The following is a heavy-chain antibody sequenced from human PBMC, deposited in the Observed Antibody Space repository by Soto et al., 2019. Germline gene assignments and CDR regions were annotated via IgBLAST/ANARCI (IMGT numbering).Heavy chain of an antibody. CDR1: GFIFSTYN. Sequence: GGSLSLSCAASGFIFSTYNMYWVRQAPGKGPEWVSFISSSSKTRYYADPVKGRFTISRDNAKNSLYLQMNSLRDEDTAVDYCAIFESSGPLDVWGQGTTVTVSS. D-gene: IGHD3-10*01. CDR3: AIFESSGPLDV. CDR2: ISSSSKTR. J-gene: IGHJ6*02. V-gene: IGHV3-48*02.